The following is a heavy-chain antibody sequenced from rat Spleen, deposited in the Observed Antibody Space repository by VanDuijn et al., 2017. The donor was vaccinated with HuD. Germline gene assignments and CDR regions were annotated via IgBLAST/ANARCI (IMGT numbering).Heavy chain of an antibody. CDR2: INPDGGTT. Sequence: EVQLVETGGGLVQPGKSLKLSCVASGFTFSSYWMYWVRRAPGMGLEWVSSINPDGGTTYYPDSMKGRFTISRDNAKSSLYLQMDSLRSEDTATYYCTTVVTLFDYWGQGVMVTVSS. CDR1: GFTFSSYW. CDR3: TTVVTLFDY. J-gene: IGHJ2*01. D-gene: IGHD1-1*01. V-gene: IGHV5-58*01.